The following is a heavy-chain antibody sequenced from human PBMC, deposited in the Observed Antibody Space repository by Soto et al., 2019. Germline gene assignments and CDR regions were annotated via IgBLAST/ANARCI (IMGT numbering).Heavy chain of an antibody. CDR2: INHSGST. CDR3: ARQTTYISSWFDY. Sequence: SETLSLTCTVSGGSISSSSYYWGWIRQPPGKGLEWIGEINHSGSTNYNPSLKSRLTMSVDTSNNQFSLNLKSVTAADTALYYCARQTTYISSWFDYWGHGTLVTVSS. CDR1: GGSISSSSYY. V-gene: IGHV4-39*07. J-gene: IGHJ5*01. D-gene: IGHD6-13*01.